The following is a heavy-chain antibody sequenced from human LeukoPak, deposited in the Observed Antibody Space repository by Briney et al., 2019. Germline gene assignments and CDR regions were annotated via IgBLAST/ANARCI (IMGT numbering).Heavy chain of an antibody. Sequence: ASVKVSCKASGYTFRDYLLHWVRQAPGQGLEWMGWINPNSGGTNYAQKFQGRVTITRNTSISTAYMELSSLRSEDTAVYYCATSYYYDSSGPLAFDIWGQGTMVTVSS. J-gene: IGHJ3*02. D-gene: IGHD3-22*01. CDR1: GYTFRDYL. V-gene: IGHV1-2*02. CDR2: INPNSGGT. CDR3: ATSYYYDSSGPLAFDI.